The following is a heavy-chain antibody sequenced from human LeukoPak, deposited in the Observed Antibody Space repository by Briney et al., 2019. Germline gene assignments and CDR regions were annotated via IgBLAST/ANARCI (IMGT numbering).Heavy chain of an antibody. D-gene: IGHD3-16*02. CDR2: ISSRSTTI. Sequence: PGGSLRLSCAASGFTFSSHSMNWVRQAPGKGLEWVSYISSRSTTIYYADSVKGRFTISRDNAKNSPYLQMNSLRDEDTAVYYCAAGLLWGSYLGVFDIWGQGTMVTVSS. CDR3: AAGLLWGSYLGVFDI. V-gene: IGHV3-48*02. J-gene: IGHJ3*02. CDR1: GFTFSSHS.